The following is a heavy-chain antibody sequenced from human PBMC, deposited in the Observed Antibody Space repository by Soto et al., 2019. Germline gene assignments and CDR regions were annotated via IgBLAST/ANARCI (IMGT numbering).Heavy chain of an antibody. Sequence: QVQLVQSGAEVKKPGSSVKVSCKASGGTFSSYAISWVRQAPGQGIEWMGGIIPIFGTATYAQKFQGRVTITADESTSTAYMELSSLRSEDTAVYYCARDPTMVRGASYYFDYWGQGTLVTVS. V-gene: IGHV1-69*01. J-gene: IGHJ4*02. D-gene: IGHD3-10*01. CDR1: GGTFSSYA. CDR3: ARDPTMVRGASYYFDY. CDR2: IIPIFGTA.